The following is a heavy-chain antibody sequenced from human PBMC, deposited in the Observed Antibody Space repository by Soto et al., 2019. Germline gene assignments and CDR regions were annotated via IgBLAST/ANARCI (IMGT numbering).Heavy chain of an antibody. D-gene: IGHD3-22*01. V-gene: IGHV3-23*01. J-gene: IGHJ4*02. Sequence: EVQLLESGGGLVQPGGSLRLSCAASGLTFTNYAMSWVRQAPGKGLEWVSTISGGAGDTYYANSVKGRFTISRDNSKNTLYLQVNSLRGEDTAIYYCATRNYYDSRGYYYMYYFDYWGQGTLVTVSS. CDR2: ISGGAGDT. CDR3: ATRNYYDSRGYYYMYYFDY. CDR1: GLTFTNYA.